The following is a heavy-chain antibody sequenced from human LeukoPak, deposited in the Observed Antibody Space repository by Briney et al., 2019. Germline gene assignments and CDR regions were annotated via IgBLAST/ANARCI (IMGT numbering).Heavy chain of an antibody. CDR1: GYTFTSYG. CDR2: INTNTGDP. Sequence: ASVKVSCKASGYTFTSYGMNWVRQAPGQGLEWMGWINTNTGDPTYAQGFTGRFVFSLDTSVSTTYPQISSLEAEDTAVYYCARQGPGYCGSTRCYGIGHWGQGTLVTVSS. D-gene: IGHD2-2*01. V-gene: IGHV7-4-1*02. CDR3: ARQGPGYCGSTRCYGIGH. J-gene: IGHJ4*02.